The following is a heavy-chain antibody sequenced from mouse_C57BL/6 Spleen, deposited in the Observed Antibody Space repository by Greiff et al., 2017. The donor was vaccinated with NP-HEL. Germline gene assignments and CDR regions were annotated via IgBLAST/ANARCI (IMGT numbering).Heavy chain of an antibody. CDR3: ARGGLRRYWYFDV. CDR2: ISYDGSN. Sequence: EVKLEESGPGLVKPSQSLSLTCSVTGYSITSGYYWNWIRQFPGNKLEWMGYISYDGSNNYNPSLKNRISITRDTSKNQFFLKLNSVTTEDTATYYCARGGLRRYWYFDVWGTGTTVTVSS. D-gene: IGHD2-4*01. CDR1: GYSITSGYY. V-gene: IGHV3-6*01. J-gene: IGHJ1*03.